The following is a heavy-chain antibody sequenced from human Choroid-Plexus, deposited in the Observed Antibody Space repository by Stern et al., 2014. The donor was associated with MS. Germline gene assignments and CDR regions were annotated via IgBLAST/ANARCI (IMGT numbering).Heavy chain of an antibody. Sequence: EVQLVQSGGGLVKPGGSLRLSCAASGFDFSAYSINWVRQAPGKGLEWLSSISCNRTYIYYADSVKGRFTISRDNAKNSVYLQMNSLRAEDTAGYYCARPIQRDAFDVWGQGTMVTVSS. CDR2: ISCNRTYI. D-gene: IGHD5-18*01. CDR3: ARPIQRDAFDV. V-gene: IGHV3-21*01. CDR1: GFDFSAYS. J-gene: IGHJ3*01.